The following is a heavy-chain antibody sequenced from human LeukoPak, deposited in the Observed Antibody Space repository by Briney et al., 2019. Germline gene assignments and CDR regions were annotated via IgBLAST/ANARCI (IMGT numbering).Heavy chain of an antibody. D-gene: IGHD3-10*02. CDR1: GFTFSSYA. J-gene: IGHJ4*02. CDR3: ARDRVPIWAYVGTFDI. CDR2: MSNDGVNI. Sequence: GGSLRLSCAASGFTFSSYAMYWVRQAPGKEPEWVAVMSNDGVNIEYSGSVQGRFTISRDISKNTLYLQMNSLRDEDTALYYCARDRVPIWAYVGTFDIWGQGTLVTVTS. V-gene: IGHV3-30-3*01.